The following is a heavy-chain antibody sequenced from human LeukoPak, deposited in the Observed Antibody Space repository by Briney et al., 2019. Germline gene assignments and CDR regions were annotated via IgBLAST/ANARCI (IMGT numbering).Heavy chain of an antibody. CDR2: FDPEDGET. CDR3: ATVLELLSSNWFDP. D-gene: IGHD1-7*01. V-gene: IGHV1-24*01. Sequence: ASVKLSCKVSGYTLTELSMHWARQAPGKGLEWMGGFDPEDGETIYAQKFQGRVTMTEDTSTDTAYMELRSLRCEDTAVYYCATVLELLSSNWFDPWGQGTLVSVSS. J-gene: IGHJ5*02. CDR1: GYTLTELS.